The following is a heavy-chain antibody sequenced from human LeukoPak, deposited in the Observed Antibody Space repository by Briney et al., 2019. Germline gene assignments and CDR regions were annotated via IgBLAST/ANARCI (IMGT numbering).Heavy chain of an antibody. J-gene: IGHJ6*02. CDR3: ARVPFYYYGMDL. Sequence: PSETLSLTCAVSGGSISSNNYYCWVRQPPGKGLEWIGEVHHSGKTNYNPSLKSRVTISADKSRNQLSLKLSSVTAADTAVYYCARVPFYYYGMDLWGQGTTVTVSS. CDR2: VHHSGKT. CDR1: GGSISSNNY. V-gene: IGHV4-4*02.